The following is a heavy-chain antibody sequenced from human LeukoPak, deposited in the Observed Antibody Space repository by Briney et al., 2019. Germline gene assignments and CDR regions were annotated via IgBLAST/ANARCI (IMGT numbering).Heavy chain of an antibody. J-gene: IGHJ4*02. D-gene: IGHD3-22*01. CDR2: IYYSGST. CDR1: GGSISSSSYY. CDR3: ARAARASVVITFDY. Sequence: SETLSLTCTVSGGSISSSSYYWCWIRQPPGKGLEWIGSIYYSGSTYYNPSLKSRVTISVDTSKNQFSLKLSSVTAADTAVYYCARAARASVVITFDYWGQGTLVTVSS. V-gene: IGHV4-39*07.